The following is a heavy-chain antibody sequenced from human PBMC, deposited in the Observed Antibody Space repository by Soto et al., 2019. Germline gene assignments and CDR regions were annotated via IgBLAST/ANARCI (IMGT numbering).Heavy chain of an antibody. CDR2: LVGSGADK. CDR3: AKDLIAGNGVWEAFDM. V-gene: IGHV3-23*01. J-gene: IGHJ3*02. Sequence: VGSLRLSCAASGFSFSAYAMNWVRQAPGKGLQWVSGLVGSGADKNYADSVRGRFTVSRDNSKNTLYLQMNSLRDEDTAVYYCAKDLIAGNGVWEAFDMWGRGTKVTVSS. D-gene: IGHD2-8*01. CDR1: GFSFSAYA.